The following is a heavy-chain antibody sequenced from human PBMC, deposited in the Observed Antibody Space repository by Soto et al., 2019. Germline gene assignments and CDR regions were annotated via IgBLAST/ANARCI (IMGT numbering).Heavy chain of an antibody. V-gene: IGHV4-4*08. D-gene: IGHD1-26*01. CDR3: AVLLSAYSKGGFAY. Sequence: QVQLQESGPGLVKPSETLSLTCTVSGGSISSYYWSWIRQPPGKGLEWVGYIYSSGSTNYNPSLTSRVTISVDTSKNQFSLKLSSVTAADTAVYYCAVLLSAYSKGGFAYWGQGTLVTVSS. CDR1: GGSISSYY. CDR2: IYSSGST. J-gene: IGHJ4*02.